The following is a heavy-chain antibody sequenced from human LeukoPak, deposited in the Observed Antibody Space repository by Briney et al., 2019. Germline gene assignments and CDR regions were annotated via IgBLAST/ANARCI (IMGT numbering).Heavy chain of an antibody. CDR1: GGSVSSGTYY. CDR3: ARDRVRGNANPYFDY. V-gene: IGHV4-61*01. CDR2: IYYSGST. D-gene: IGHD1-1*01. Sequence: PSETLSLTCTVSGGSVSSGTYYWSWIRQPPGKGLEWIGYIYYSGSTNYNPSLKSRVTISIDTSKNQFSLKLSSVTAADTAVYYCARDRVRGNANPYFDYWGQGTPVTVSS. J-gene: IGHJ4*02.